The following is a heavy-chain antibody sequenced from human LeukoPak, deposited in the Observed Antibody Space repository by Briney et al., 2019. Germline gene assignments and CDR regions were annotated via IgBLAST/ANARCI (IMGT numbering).Heavy chain of an antibody. CDR2: ISSYGDST. CDR1: GFTFSSYA. CDR3: VRGNRGNYYYGMDV. J-gene: IGHJ6*02. Sequence: GGSLRLSCAASGFTFSSYAMHWVRQAPGKGLEYVSAISSYGDSTYYADSVKGRCTISRDNSKNTLYLQMGSLRAEDMAVYYCVRGNRGNYYYGMDVWGQGTTVTVSS. V-gene: IGHV3-64*02.